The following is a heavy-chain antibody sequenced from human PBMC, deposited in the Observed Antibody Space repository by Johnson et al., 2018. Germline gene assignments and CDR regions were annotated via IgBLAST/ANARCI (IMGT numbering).Heavy chain of an antibody. V-gene: IGHV3-30-3*01. CDR2: ISYDGSNK. J-gene: IGHJ3*02. D-gene: IGHD1-26*01. CDR3: ARASGSYYDACDI. CDR1: GFTFSSYA. Sequence: QVQLVQSGGGVVQPGRSLRLSCAASGFTFSSYAMHWVRQAPGKGLEWVAVISYDGSNKYYADSVTGRFTISRDNSKNTLYLQMNSLRAEDTAVYYCARASGSYYDACDIWGQGTMVTVSS.